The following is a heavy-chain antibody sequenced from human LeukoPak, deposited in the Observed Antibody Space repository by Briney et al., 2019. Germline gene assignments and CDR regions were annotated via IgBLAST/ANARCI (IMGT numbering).Heavy chain of an antibody. CDR1: GGSISSYY. Sequence: SETLSLTCTVSGGSISSYYWSWIRQPPGKGLEWIGYIYYSGSTNYNPSLKSRVTISVDTSKNQFSLKLSSVTAADTAVYHCARVDPPRLITPRGSYGMDVWGQGTTVTVSS. D-gene: IGHD3-16*01. J-gene: IGHJ6*02. V-gene: IGHV4-59*01. CDR2: IYYSGST. CDR3: ARVDPPRLITPRGSYGMDV.